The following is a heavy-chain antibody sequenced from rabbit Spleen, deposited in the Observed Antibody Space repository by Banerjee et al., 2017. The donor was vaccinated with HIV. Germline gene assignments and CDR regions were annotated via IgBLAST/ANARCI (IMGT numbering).Heavy chain of an antibody. J-gene: IGHJ4*01. CDR1: GFSFSDRDV. CDR3: ARDLPSVVGWNFNL. Sequence: QEQLVESGGGLVQPTGSLTLTCKASGFSFSDRDVMCWVRQAPGKGLEWIACINTATGKAVYASWAKGRFTISKTSSTTVTLQMTSLTAADTATYFCARDLPSVVGWNFNLWGPGTLVTVS. CDR2: INTATGKA. V-gene: IGHV1S45*01. D-gene: IGHD1-1*01.